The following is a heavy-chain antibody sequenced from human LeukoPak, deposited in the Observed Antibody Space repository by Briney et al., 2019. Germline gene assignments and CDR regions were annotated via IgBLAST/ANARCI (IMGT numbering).Heavy chain of an antibody. V-gene: IGHV4-39*01. CDR1: GGSISSSSYY. Sequence: PSETLSLTCTVSGGSISSSSYYWGWIRQPPGKGLEWIGSIYYSGSTYYNPSLKSRVTISVDTSKNQFSLKLSSVTAADTAVYYCARPGGLDSDYGSGSIDYYMDVWGKGTTVTVSS. J-gene: IGHJ6*03. CDR2: IYYSGST. D-gene: IGHD3-10*01. CDR3: ARPGGLDSDYGSGSIDYYMDV.